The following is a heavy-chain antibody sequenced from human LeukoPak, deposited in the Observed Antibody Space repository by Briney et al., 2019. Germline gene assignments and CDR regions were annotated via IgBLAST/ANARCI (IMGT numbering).Heavy chain of an antibody. CDR3: ARAPFSSSWYLRIRSEYYFDY. J-gene: IGHJ4*02. D-gene: IGHD6-13*01. CDR1: GFTFSSYA. V-gene: IGHV3-23*01. Sequence: PGGSLRLSCAASGFTFSSYAMSWVRQTPGKGLEWVSATSDSGGNRYYADSVKGRFTISRDNSKNTLYLQMNSLRAEDTAVYYCARAPFSSSWYLRIRSEYYFDYWGQGTLVTVSS. CDR2: TSDSGGNR.